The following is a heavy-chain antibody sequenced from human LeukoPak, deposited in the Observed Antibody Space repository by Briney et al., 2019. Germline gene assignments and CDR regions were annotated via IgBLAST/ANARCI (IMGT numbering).Heavy chain of an antibody. Sequence: ASVKVSCKASGYTFTDYYMHWVRQAPGQGLEWMGWINPDSGVTNYPQKFQGRVTMTRDTSSSTAYMELIRLRSDDTAVYYCARGKVDGDDFDYWGQGTLVTVSS. CDR2: INPDSGVT. CDR1: GYTFTDYY. CDR3: ARGKVDGDDFDY. V-gene: IGHV1-2*02. J-gene: IGHJ4*02. D-gene: IGHD4-17*01.